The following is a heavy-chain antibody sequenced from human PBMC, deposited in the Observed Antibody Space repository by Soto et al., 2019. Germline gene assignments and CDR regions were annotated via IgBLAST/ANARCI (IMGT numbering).Heavy chain of an antibody. CDR1: GTSISSGGYF. J-gene: IGHJ4*02. D-gene: IGHD3-3*01. CDR3: ARGFVETAMAFDY. CDR2: IHYSGST. Sequence: QVQLQESGPGLVKPSQTLPLACSVSGTSISSGGYFWSWIRQLPGKGLEWIGYIHYSGSTYYNPSVKTRVVMSMDTSKNDFYLKLKSVTAADTAVYYCARGFVETAMAFDYWGQGALVTVSS. V-gene: IGHV4-31*03.